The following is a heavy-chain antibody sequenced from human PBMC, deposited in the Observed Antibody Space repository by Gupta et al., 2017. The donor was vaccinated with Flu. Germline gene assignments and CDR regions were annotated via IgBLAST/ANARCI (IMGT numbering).Heavy chain of an antibody. V-gene: IGHV3-48*02. CDR2: IGSGGNV. CDR3: VRDHDWAFTN. Sequence: EVHLVESGGHLVQPGGSLRLSCAASGFIFSDSNMNWVRQAPGKGLEWVAYIGSGGNVDNADSVKGRFTISRDNAKSSLYLEMNSLRDEDTALYYCVRDHDWAFTNWGQGTLVTVSS. D-gene: IGHD3-9*01. J-gene: IGHJ4*02. CDR1: GFIFSDSN.